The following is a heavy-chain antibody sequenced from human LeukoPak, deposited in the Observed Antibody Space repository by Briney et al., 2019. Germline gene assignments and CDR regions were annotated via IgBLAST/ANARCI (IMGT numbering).Heavy chain of an antibody. CDR3: ARGGGSSGYYYVSFDY. Sequence: ASVKVSCKASGYTFTSYYMHWVRQAPGQGLEWMGIINPSGGSTSYAQKFQGRVTMTRDTSTSTVYMELSSMRSEDTAVYYCARGGGSSGYYYVSFDYWGQGTLVAVSP. CDR2: INPSGGST. D-gene: IGHD3-22*01. J-gene: IGHJ4*02. V-gene: IGHV1-46*01. CDR1: GYTFTSYY.